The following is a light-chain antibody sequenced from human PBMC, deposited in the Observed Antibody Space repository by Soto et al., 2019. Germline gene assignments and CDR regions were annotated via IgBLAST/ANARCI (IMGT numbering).Light chain of an antibody. CDR1: QSVSSSY. CDR3: HQRNQ. V-gene: IGKV3D-20*02. Sequence: EIVLSQSPGTLSLSPGERATLSCRASQSVSSSYLAWYQQKPGQPPRLLIYDSTNRAAGIPARFSGSRSGTDFTLTISSVEPEDFAMYYCHQRNQFGQGTRLEIK. CDR2: DST. J-gene: IGKJ5*01.